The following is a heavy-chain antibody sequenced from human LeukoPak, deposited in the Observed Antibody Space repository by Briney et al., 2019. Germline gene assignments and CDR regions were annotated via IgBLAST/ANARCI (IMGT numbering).Heavy chain of an antibody. CDR2: IYYSKNT. Sequence: PSETLSLTCTVSGGSISSNSAYWGWIRQPPGKGLEWIGSIYYSKNTYYNPSLKSRVTISADTSKNQFSLRLDSVSAADTAVYNCASPRGFSYGYFDHWGQGSLVTVSS. D-gene: IGHD5-18*01. CDR3: ASPRGFSYGYFDH. J-gene: IGHJ4*02. V-gene: IGHV4-39*01. CDR1: GGSISSNSAY.